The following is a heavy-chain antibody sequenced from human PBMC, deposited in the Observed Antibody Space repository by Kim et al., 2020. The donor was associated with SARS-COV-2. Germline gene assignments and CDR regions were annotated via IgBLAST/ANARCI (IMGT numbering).Heavy chain of an antibody. D-gene: IGHD2-15*01. CDR3: ARSTVVTQSMTYYYFGMDV. J-gene: IGHJ6*02. CDR2: IYYSGST. CDR1: GGSISSYY. Sequence: SETLSLTCTVSGGSISSYYWSWIRQPPGKGLEWIGYIYYSGSTNYNPSLKSLVTISVDTSKNQFSLKLSSVTAADTAVYYCARSTVVTQSMTYYYFGMDVWGQGTTVTVSS. V-gene: IGHV4-59*01.